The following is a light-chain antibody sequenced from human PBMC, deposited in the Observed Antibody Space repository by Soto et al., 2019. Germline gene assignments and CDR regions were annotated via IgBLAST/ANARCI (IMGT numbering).Light chain of an antibody. V-gene: IGKV3-20*01. Sequence: ESVLTQSPGTLSLSPGERATLSCRASQSVSSSYLAWYQQKPGQAPRLLIYGASSRATGIPDRFSGSGSGTNFTLTISRLEPEAFAVYYCQQYGSSPWTFGQGTKVDIK. CDR2: GAS. CDR1: QSVSSSY. J-gene: IGKJ1*01. CDR3: QQYGSSPWT.